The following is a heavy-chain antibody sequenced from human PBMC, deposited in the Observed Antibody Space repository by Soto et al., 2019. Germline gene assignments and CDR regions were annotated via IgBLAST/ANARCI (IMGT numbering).Heavy chain of an antibody. CDR1: GYTFTSYG. V-gene: IGHV1-18*01. Sequence: ASVKVSCKASGYTFTSYGISWVRQAPGQGLEWMGWISAYNGNTNYARKLQGRVTMTTDTSTSTAYMELRSLRSDDTAVYYCAIMAGTDDAFDIWGQGTMVTVSS. D-gene: IGHD6-19*01. CDR2: ISAYNGNT. J-gene: IGHJ3*02. CDR3: AIMAGTDDAFDI.